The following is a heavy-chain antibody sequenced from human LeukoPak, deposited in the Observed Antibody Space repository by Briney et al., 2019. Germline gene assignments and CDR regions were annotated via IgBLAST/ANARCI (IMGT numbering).Heavy chain of an antibody. D-gene: IGHD2-2*01. V-gene: IGHV1-2*02. Sequence: ASVKVSCKASGYTFTGYYMHWVRQAPGQGLEWMGWINPNSGGTNYAQKFQGRVTMTRDTSISTAYMELSRLRSDDTAVYYCASYSFVVVPAADPNYMDVWGKGTTVTVSS. CDR3: ASYSFVVVPAADPNYMDV. CDR1: GYTFTGYY. CDR2: INPNSGGT. J-gene: IGHJ6*03.